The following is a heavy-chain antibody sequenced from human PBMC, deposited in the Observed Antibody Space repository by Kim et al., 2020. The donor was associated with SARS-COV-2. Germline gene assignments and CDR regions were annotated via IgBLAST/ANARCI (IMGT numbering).Heavy chain of an antibody. J-gene: IGHJ4*02. Sequence: TTYTPSLKSRVTISVDTSKNQFSLKLSSVTAADTAVYYCARDSGYYFDYWGQGTLVTVSS. CDR3: ARDSGYYFDY. V-gene: IGHV4-59*01. CDR2: T.